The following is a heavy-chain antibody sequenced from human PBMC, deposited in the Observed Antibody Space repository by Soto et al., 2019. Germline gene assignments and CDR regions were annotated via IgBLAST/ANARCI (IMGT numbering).Heavy chain of an antibody. CDR3: ARQSLSIPAAMFDYYYYYMDV. D-gene: IGHD2-2*01. J-gene: IGHJ6*03. CDR2: IYYSGST. CDR1: GGSISGYY. Sequence: SETLSLTCTVSGGSISGYYWSWIRQPPGKGLEWIGYIYYSGSTNYNPSLKSRVTISVDTSKNQFSLKLSSVTAADTAVYYCARQSLSIPAAMFDYYYYYMDVWGKGTTVTVSS. V-gene: IGHV4-59*08.